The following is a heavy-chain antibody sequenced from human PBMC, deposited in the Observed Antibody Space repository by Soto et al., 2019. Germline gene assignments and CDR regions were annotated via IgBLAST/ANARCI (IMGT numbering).Heavy chain of an antibody. CDR2: MNPNSGNT. CDR3: ARGQTVVVVAAAFDY. Sequence: ASVKVSCKASGYTFTSYDINWVRQAIGQGLEWMGWMNPNSGNTGYAQKFQGRVTMTRNTSISTAYMELSSLRSEDTAVYYCARGQTVVVVAAAFDYWGQGTLVTVS. J-gene: IGHJ4*02. D-gene: IGHD2-15*01. CDR1: GYTFTSYD. V-gene: IGHV1-8*01.